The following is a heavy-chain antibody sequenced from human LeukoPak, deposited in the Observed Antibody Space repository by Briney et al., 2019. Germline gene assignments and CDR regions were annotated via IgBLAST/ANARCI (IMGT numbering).Heavy chain of an antibody. CDR1: GFTVSSNY. V-gene: IGHV3-53*04. J-gene: IGHJ4*02. D-gene: IGHD6-19*01. CDR2: IYSGGSS. Sequence: GGSLRLSCAASGFTVSSNYMSWVRQAPGKGLEWVSVIYSGGSSYYADSVKGRFTISRHNSKNTLYLQMNSLRAEDTAVYYCARSTAGIYDYWGLGAQVTVSS. CDR3: ARSTAGIYDY.